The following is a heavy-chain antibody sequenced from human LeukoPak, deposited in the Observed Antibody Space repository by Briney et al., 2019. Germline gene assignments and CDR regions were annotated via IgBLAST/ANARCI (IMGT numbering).Heavy chain of an antibody. CDR1: GSTFSDQY. Sequence: GGSLRLSCAASGSTFSDQYMDCVRQAPGKGLQWVGRIGNKASRYTTEYAASVKGRFTIYRDDSTNSLYLQMNSVKTEDTALYYCTRGYSGRSAYAFDIWGQGTMVTVSS. CDR2: IGNKASRYTT. CDR3: TRGYSGRSAYAFDI. V-gene: IGHV3-72*01. J-gene: IGHJ3*02. D-gene: IGHD1-26*01.